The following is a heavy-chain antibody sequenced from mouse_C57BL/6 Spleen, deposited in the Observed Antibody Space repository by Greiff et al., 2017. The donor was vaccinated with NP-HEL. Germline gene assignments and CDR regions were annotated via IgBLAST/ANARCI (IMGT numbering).Heavy chain of an antibody. D-gene: IGHD2-3*01. CDR1: GYTFTSYW. CDR2: IDPSDSYT. V-gene: IGHV1-50*01. Sequence: QVQLQQPGAELVKPGASVKLSCKASGYTFTSYWMQWVKQRPGQGLEWIGEIDPSDSYTNYNQKFKGKATLTVDTSSSTAYMQLSSLTSEDSAVYYCARLDGFDYWGQGTTLTVSS. CDR3: ARLDGFDY. J-gene: IGHJ2*01.